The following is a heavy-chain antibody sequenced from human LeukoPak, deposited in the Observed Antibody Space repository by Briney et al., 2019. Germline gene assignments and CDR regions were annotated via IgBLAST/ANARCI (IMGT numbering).Heavy chain of an antibody. J-gene: IGHJ4*02. D-gene: IGHD3-22*01. CDR3: AKDRAYYYDSSGYYGY. Sequence: GGSLRLSCAASGFTFSSYAMSWVRQAPVKGLEWVAAISGSGGSTYYADSVKGRFTISRDNSKNTLYLQMNSLRAEDTAVYYCAKDRAYYYDSSGYYGYWGQGTLVTVSS. CDR1: GFTFSSYA. CDR2: ISGSGGST. V-gene: IGHV3-23*01.